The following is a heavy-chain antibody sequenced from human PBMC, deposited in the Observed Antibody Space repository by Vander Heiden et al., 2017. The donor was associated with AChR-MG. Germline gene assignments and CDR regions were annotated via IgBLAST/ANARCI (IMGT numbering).Heavy chain of an antibody. V-gene: IGHV3-7*03. CDR1: GFTFRSYG. Sequence: EVQLVESGGGLVQPGGSLRLSCAASGFTFRSYGMGLVRQAPGKGLEWVANIKQDGSEKYYVDSVKGRFTISRDNAKNSLYLQMNSLRAEDTAVYYCARDPPNIDYYYYGMDVWGQGTTVTVSS. CDR2: IKQDGSEK. CDR3: ARDPPNIDYYYYGMDV. J-gene: IGHJ6*02.